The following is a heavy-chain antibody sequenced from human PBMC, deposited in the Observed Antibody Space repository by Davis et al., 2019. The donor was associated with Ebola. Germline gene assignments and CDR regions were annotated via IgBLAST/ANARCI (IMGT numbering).Heavy chain of an antibody. CDR1: GFPITNYW. J-gene: IGHJ4*02. D-gene: IGHD6-19*01. CDR3: ARDGRWLPDY. CDR2: IKSDGST. Sequence: GESLKISCAVSGFPITNYWTHWVRQAPGKGLVWVSRIKSDGSTIYADSVKGRFTISRDNAKNTLYLQMNSLRVEGTAVYYCARDGRWLPDYWGQGTLVTVSS. V-gene: IGHV3-74*01.